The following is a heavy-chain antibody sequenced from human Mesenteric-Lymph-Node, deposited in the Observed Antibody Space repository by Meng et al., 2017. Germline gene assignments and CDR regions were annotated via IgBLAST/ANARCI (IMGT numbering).Heavy chain of an antibody. D-gene: IGHD3-10*01. CDR2: ISGSSGST. J-gene: IGHJ4*02. CDR3: ARESVGFGELFSFDY. CDR1: GFTFSTCA. Sequence: GESLKISCAASGFTFSTCAMNWVRQAPGKGLEWVSGISGSSGSTYYADSVKGRFTISRDNSQNTLYLQMNSLRAEDTAVYYCARESVGFGELFSFDYWGQGTLVTVSS. V-gene: IGHV3-23*01.